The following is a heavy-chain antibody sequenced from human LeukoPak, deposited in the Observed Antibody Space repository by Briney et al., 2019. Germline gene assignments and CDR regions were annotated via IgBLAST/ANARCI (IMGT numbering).Heavy chain of an antibody. Sequence: GGSLRHSCAASGFTLSNYWVSWVRQAPGKGLEWVANIKQDGSEKYYVDSVKGRFTISRDTAKNSLYLQINRLRAEDTAVYYCARDRVVVIAATRNYYYYLMDVWGKGSTVTVSS. CDR1: GFTLSNYW. CDR3: ARDRVVVIAATRNYYYYLMDV. J-gene: IGHJ6*03. CDR2: IKQDGSEK. D-gene: IGHD2-15*01. V-gene: IGHV3-7*01.